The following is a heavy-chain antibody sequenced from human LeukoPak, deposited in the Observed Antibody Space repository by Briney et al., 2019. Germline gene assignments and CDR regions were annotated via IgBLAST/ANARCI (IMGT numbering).Heavy chain of an antibody. D-gene: IGHD3-3*01. V-gene: IGHV1-18*04. J-gene: IGHJ4*02. CDR3: ARGPIDKYDFWSGSQEVFDY. CDR1: GYTFTSYR. CDR2: ISAYNGNT. Sequence: GASVKVSCKASGYTFTSYRIGWVRQAPGQGLEWMGWISAYNGNTNYVQKLQGRVTMTTDTSTSTAYMELSSLRSEDTAVYYCARGPIDKYDFWSGSQEVFDYWGQGTLVTVSS.